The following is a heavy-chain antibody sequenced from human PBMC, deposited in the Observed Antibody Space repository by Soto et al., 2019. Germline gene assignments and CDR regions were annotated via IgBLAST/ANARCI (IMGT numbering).Heavy chain of an antibody. V-gene: IGHV4-34*01. CDR1: GGSFSGYY. D-gene: IGHD2-2*01. J-gene: IGHJ3*02. CDR2: INHSGST. Sequence: SETLSLTCAVYGGSFSGYYWSWIRQPPGKGLEWIGEINHSGSTNYNPSLKSRVTISVDTSKNQFSLKLSSVTAADTAVYYCARGVVARDIVVVPAANIGADDAFDIWGQGTMVTVSS. CDR3: ARGVVARDIVVVPAANIGADDAFDI.